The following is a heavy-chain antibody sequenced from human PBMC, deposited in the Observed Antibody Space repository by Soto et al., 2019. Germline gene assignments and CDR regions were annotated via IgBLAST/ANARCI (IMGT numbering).Heavy chain of an antibody. V-gene: IGHV3-23*01. J-gene: IGHJ3*01. CDR3: AKKGLGSLKTFCSGGGCPYAFDL. CDR1: GFTFINYA. Sequence: EVQLLESGGGLVQPGGSLRLSCAASGFTFINYAMTWVRQAPGKGLEWVSTISGGGDGTYYADSVKGHFTISRDNSKNTLYLQMNCLRAADTAIYYCAKKGLGSLKTFCSGGGCPYAFDLWGQGTMVTVSS. D-gene: IGHD2-15*01. CDR2: ISGGGDGT.